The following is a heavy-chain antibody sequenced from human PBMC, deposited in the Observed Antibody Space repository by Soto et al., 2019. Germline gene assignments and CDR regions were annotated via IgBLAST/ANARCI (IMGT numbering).Heavy chain of an antibody. D-gene: IGHD6-13*01. CDR3: AKGYNLLIAAAAGDYFDY. V-gene: IGHV3-30*18. CDR2: ISYDGSNK. CDR1: GFTFSSYG. Sequence: PGGSLRLSCAASGFTFSSYGMHWVRQTPGKGLEWVAVISYDGSNKYYADSVKGRFTISRDNSKNTLYLQMNSLRAEDTAVYYRAKGYNLLIAAAAGDYFDYWGQGTLVTVSS. J-gene: IGHJ4*02.